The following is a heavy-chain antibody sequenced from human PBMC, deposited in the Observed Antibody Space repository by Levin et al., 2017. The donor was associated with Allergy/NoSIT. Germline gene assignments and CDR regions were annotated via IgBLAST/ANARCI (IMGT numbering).Heavy chain of an antibody. J-gene: IGHJ6*03. CDR2: VSQDGNEK. Sequence: RGESLKISCAPSGFSFTNYWMRWIRQAPGKGLEWVASVSQDGNEKYYVDSVKGRFTISRDNAKNSLYLQMNSLRAEDTAVYYCSRAITVSGAVAYMDVWGKGTTVTVSS. CDR3: SRAITVSGAVAYMDV. V-gene: IGHV3-7*03. D-gene: IGHD3-3*01. CDR1: GFSFTNYW.